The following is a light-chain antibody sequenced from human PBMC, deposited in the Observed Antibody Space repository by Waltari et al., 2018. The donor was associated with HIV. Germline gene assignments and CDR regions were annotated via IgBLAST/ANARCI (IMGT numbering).Light chain of an antibody. CDR1: SSNIGAGYD. Sequence: QSVLTQPPSVSGAPGQRVTISCTGSSSNIGAGYDVHWYQQVPGTAPKLLIYGNNKRPSGVPDRCSASKSGASPSLAITGLQAEDEADYYCQSYDSSLTGSVFGGGTKLTVL. CDR2: GNN. J-gene: IGLJ2*01. V-gene: IGLV1-40*01. CDR3: QSYDSSLTGSV.